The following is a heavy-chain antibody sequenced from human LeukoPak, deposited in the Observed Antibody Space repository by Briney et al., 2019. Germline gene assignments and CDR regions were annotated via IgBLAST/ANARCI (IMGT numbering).Heavy chain of an antibody. CDR1: GYTFTGYY. CDR2: ISAYNGNT. Sequence: ASVKVSCKASGYTFTGYYMHWVRQAPGQGLEWMGWISAYNGNTNYAQKLQGRVTMTTDTSTSTAYMELRSLRSDDTAVYYCASGSKYGQYYFDYWGQGTLVTVSS. V-gene: IGHV1-18*04. J-gene: IGHJ4*02. D-gene: IGHD3-10*01. CDR3: ASGSKYGQYYFDY.